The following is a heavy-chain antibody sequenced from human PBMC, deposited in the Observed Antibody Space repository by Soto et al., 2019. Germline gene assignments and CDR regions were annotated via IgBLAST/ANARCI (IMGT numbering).Heavy chain of an antibody. CDR2: ISPYNGKT. CDR1: GYTFTNYG. V-gene: IGHV1-18*01. Sequence: QAQLAQSGAEVKKPGASVNISCKASGYTFTNYGFIWVRQAPGHGLEWVGWISPYNGKTEYAQKFQGRVTMTRDKPTSTAYMALWSLRSDDTAVYYCARDIYGGNCCDAFDIWGQGTRVTVSS. D-gene: IGHD2-15*01. J-gene: IGHJ3*02. CDR3: ARDIYGGNCCDAFDI.